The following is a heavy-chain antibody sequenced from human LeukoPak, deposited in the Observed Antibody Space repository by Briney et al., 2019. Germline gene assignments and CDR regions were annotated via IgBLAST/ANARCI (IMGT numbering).Heavy chain of an antibody. CDR1: GFTFSSYG. CDR3: TRKGSQWDFLVDY. Sequence: PGGTLRLSCAASGFTFSSYGMTWVRQAPGKGLEWVSTISGVGATTYDTDSVKGRFTISRDNSENSLYLQMDSLTAEDTAVYYCTRKGSQWDFLVDYWGQGTRVAVSP. J-gene: IGHJ4*02. D-gene: IGHD2/OR15-2a*01. V-gene: IGHV3-23*01. CDR2: ISGVGATT.